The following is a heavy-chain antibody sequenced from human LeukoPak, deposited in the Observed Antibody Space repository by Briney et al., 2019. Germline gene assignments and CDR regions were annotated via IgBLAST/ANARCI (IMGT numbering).Heavy chain of an antibody. CDR1: GYTLTELS. CDR3: ATLTHDSLNFDY. D-gene: IGHD2-21*02. Sequence: GASVKVSCKVCGYTLTELSMHWVRQAPGKGLEWMGGFDPEDGETIYAQKFQGRVTMTEDTSTDTAYMELSSLRSEDTAVYYCATLTHDSLNFDYWGQGTLVTVSS. J-gene: IGHJ4*02. V-gene: IGHV1-24*01. CDR2: FDPEDGET.